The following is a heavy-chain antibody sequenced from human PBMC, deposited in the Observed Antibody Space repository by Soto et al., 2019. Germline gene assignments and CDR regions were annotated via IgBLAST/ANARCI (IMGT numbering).Heavy chain of an antibody. CDR2: IYYSGST. J-gene: IGHJ4*02. Sequence: QVQLQESGPGLVKPSETLSLICTVSGGSISSYYWSCIRQSTGKVLVWIGYIYYSGSTKYNPSLKSRVPISVDTSKNQFSRKLSSVSAADTAVYYCARGRGDTAMAWYYWGQGNLCPGSS. D-gene: IGHD5-18*01. V-gene: IGHV4-59*01. CDR1: GGSISSYY. CDR3: ARGRGDTAMAWYY.